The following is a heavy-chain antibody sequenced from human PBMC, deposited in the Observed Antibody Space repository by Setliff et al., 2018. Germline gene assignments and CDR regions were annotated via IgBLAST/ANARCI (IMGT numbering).Heavy chain of an antibody. CDR3: ASSQFYINFGS. Sequence: SETLSLTCSVSGASITSGGFYWTWIRQPAGKGLEWIGHISPSGSTTYNPALKSRVTISLDTSKNQFSLNLNSATAADTAVYYCASSQFYINFGSWGQGTLVTVSS. J-gene: IGHJ4*02. CDR2: ISPSGST. V-gene: IGHV4-61*09. CDR1: GASITSGGFY. D-gene: IGHD1-1*01.